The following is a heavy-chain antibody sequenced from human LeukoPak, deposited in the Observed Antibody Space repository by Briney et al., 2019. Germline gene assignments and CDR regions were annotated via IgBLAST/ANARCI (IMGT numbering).Heavy chain of an antibody. CDR3: ARDYYGSGSYWFDP. D-gene: IGHD3-10*01. CDR1: GGSISSYY. CDR2: IYTSGST. V-gene: IGHV4-4*07. Sequence: SETLSLTCTVSGGSISSYYWNWIRQPAGRGLEWIGRIYTSGSTNYTPSLKSRVTMSVDTSKNQFSLRLSSVTAADTAVYYCARDYYGSGSYWFDPWGQGTLVTVSS. J-gene: IGHJ5*02.